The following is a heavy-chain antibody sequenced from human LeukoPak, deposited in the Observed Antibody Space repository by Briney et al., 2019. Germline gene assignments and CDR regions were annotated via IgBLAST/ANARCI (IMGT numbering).Heavy chain of an antibody. CDR3: ARDLRFSEDSSGWGLRPRPVFDY. D-gene: IGHD6-19*01. CDR2: IYYSGST. CDR1: GGSISSGDYY. Sequence: SQTLSLTCTVSGGSISSGDYYWSWIRQPPGKGLEWIGYIYYSGSTYYNPSLKSRVTISVDTSKNQFSLKLSSVTAADTAVYYCARDLRFSEDSSGWGLRPRPVFDYWGQGTLVTVSS. V-gene: IGHV4-30-4*01. J-gene: IGHJ4*02.